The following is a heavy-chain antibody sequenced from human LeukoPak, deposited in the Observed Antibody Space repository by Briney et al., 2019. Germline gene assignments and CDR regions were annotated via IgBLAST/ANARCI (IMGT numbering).Heavy chain of an antibody. V-gene: IGHV1-2*02. J-gene: IGHJ5*02. CDR2: INPDSGGT. D-gene: IGHD2-2*01. Sequence: GASVKVSCKASGYTFTGYYMHWVRQAPGQGLEWMGWINPDSGGTNYAQKFQDRVTMTRDTSITTAYMELSRLISDDTAVYYCARGAGTPSSTSYNWFDPWAREPWSPSPQ. CDR1: GYTFTGYY. CDR3: ARGAGTPSSTSYNWFDP.